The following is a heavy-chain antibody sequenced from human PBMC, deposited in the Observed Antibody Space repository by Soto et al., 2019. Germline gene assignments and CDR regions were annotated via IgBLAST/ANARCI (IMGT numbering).Heavy chain of an antibody. CDR3: VRGDYGDYAPWFDP. D-gene: IGHD4-17*01. V-gene: IGHV1-8*01. CDR2: MNPNSGNT. Sequence: QVQLVQSGAEVKEPGASVRVSCKASGYTFTKFDINWVRQATGQGLEWLGWMNPNSGNTGYAQKFQDRVTMTRHTSIPTAYMGLGTLRSDVTAVYYCVRGDYGDYAPWFDPWGQGHLVTVSS. J-gene: IGHJ5*02. CDR1: GYTFTKFD.